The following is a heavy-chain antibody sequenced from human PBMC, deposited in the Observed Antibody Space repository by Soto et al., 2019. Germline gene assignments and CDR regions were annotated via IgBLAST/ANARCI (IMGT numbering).Heavy chain of an antibody. CDR3: ARLPPPAFVTIFGVFTTYYFDY. Sequence: TSETLSLTCTVSGGSINSYYWGWIRQPPGKGLEWIGSIYYSGSTYYNPSLKSRVTISVDTSKNQFSLKLSSVTAADTAVYYCARLPPPAFVTIFGVFTTYYFDYWGQGTLVTVSS. V-gene: IGHV4-39*01. CDR1: GGSINSYY. CDR2: IYYSGST. J-gene: IGHJ4*02. D-gene: IGHD3-3*01.